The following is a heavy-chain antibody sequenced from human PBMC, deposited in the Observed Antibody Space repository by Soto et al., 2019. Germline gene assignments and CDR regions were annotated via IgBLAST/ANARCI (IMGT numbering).Heavy chain of an antibody. CDR1: GGSFSGYY. V-gene: IGHV4-34*01. CDR2: INHSGST. CDR3: ARVTLKINDFWSGYLPEHYYYYYRDV. J-gene: IGHJ6*03. D-gene: IGHD3-3*01. Sequence: SETLSLTCAVYGGSFSGYYWSWIRQPPGKGLEWIGEINHSGSTNYNPSLKSRVTISVDTSKNQFSLKLSSVTAADTAVYYCARVTLKINDFWSGYLPEHYYYYYRDVGGKGTTVTVSS.